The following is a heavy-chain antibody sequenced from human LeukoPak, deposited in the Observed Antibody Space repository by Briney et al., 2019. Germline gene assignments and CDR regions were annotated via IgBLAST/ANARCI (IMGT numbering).Heavy chain of an antibody. D-gene: IGHD1-26*01. Sequence: SGGSLRLSCAASGFTFDDQAMHWVRQAPGKGLEWVSGISWNSGSIGYADSVKGRFTISRDNAKNSLYLQMNSLRAEDTALYYCAKDITLYSGSYLGYAFDIWGQGTMVTVSS. V-gene: IGHV3-9*01. J-gene: IGHJ3*02. CDR1: GFTFDDQA. CDR2: ISWNSGSI. CDR3: AKDITLYSGSYLGYAFDI.